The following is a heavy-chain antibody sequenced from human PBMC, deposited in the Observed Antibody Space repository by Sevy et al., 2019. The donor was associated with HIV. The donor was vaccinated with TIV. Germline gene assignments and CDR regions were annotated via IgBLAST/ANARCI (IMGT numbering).Heavy chain of an antibody. D-gene: IGHD3-22*01. Sequence: GGSLRLSCAASGFTVSDNYMAWVRLAPGKGLEWVSLIDSDGSAYYADSVKGRFPISRDNVKNTLYLQINALRAEDTGLYFCARDRYYDASGYYYYYYGMDVWGQGTTVTVSS. CDR3: ARDRYYDASGYYYYYYGMDV. CDR2: IDSDGSA. CDR1: GFTVSDNY. V-gene: IGHV3-66*01. J-gene: IGHJ6*02.